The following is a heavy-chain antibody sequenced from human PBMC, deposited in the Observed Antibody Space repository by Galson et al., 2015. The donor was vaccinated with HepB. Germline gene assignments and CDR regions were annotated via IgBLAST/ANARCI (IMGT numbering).Heavy chain of an antibody. Sequence: SLRLSCAASGFTFDTYGMHWVRQAPGKGLEWVAIISDDGSDRYYPDSIKGRFTISRDNSKKTLYLQMNSLRAEDTAVYYCAKDGITATGWFDNWGQGTLVSVSS. CDR2: ISDDGSDR. CDR3: AKDGITATGWFDN. CDR1: GFTFDTYG. J-gene: IGHJ4*02. D-gene: IGHD3-9*01. V-gene: IGHV3-30*18.